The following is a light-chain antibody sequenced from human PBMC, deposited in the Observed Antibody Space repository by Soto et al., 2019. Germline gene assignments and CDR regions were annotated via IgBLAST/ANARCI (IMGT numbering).Light chain of an antibody. Sequence: QSALTQPASVSGSPGQSITISCTGTSSDVGGYNYVSWYQQHPGKAPKVIIYEVSNRPSGVSNRFSGSKSGNTASLTISGLQAEDEADYYCNSYTSTRARVFGGGTKVTVL. V-gene: IGLV2-14*01. J-gene: IGLJ3*02. CDR3: NSYTSTRARV. CDR2: EVS. CDR1: SSDVGGYNY.